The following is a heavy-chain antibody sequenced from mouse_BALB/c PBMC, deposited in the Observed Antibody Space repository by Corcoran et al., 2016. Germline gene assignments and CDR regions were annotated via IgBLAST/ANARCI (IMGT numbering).Heavy chain of an antibody. D-gene: IGHD2-4*01. CDR1: GYFITSGYY. CDR2: ISYDGSN. Sequence: DVQLHESGPGLVKPSQSLSLTCSVTGYFITSGYYWNWIRQFPGTKLEWMGYISYDGSNNYNPSPKNRISITSDTSKNQFFLKLNSVTTEDTATYYCAWGDYDSAYWGQGTLVTVS. J-gene: IGHJ3*01. V-gene: IGHV3-6*02. CDR3: AWGDYDSAY.